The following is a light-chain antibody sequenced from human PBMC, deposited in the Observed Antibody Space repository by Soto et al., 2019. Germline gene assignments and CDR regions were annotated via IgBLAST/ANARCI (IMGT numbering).Light chain of an antibody. CDR2: DAS. J-gene: IGKJ4*01. Sequence: EIVWTQSPGTLSLSPGERATLSCRASQSVSSYLAWYQQKPGQAPRLLIYDASNRATGIPARFSGSGSGTDFTLTISSLEPEDFAVYYCQQRSNWPLLTFGGGTKVDIK. CDR3: QQRSNWPLLT. CDR1: QSVSSY. V-gene: IGKV3-11*01.